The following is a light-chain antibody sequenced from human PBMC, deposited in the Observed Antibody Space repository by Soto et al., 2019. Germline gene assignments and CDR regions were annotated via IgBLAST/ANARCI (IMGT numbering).Light chain of an antibody. J-gene: IGLJ1*01. Sequence: QSVLTQPPSASGSPGQSVTISCTGTSSDVGAYSYVSWYQQHPGRAPKLMIYEVNKRPSGVPDRFSGSTSGNTASLTVSGLQAEDEADYYCSAFAGNNNLGVFGTGTKVTVL. CDR2: EVN. CDR1: SSDVGAYSY. V-gene: IGLV2-8*01. CDR3: SAFAGNNNLGV.